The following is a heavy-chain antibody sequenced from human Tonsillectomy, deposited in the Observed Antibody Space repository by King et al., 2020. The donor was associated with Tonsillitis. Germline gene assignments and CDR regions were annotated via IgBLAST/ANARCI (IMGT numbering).Heavy chain of an antibody. Sequence: GQLVQSGAEVKKPGASVKVSCKASGYTFTGYYMYWVRQAPGQGLEWMGWINPNSGGTNYAQKFQGRVTMTRDTSISTAYMELSRLRSDDTAVYYCARDRSSSRFLFDYWGQGTLVTVSS. CDR3: ARDRSSSRFLFDY. J-gene: IGHJ4*02. CDR2: INPNSGGT. CDR1: GYTFTGYY. D-gene: IGHD6-6*01. V-gene: IGHV1-2*02.